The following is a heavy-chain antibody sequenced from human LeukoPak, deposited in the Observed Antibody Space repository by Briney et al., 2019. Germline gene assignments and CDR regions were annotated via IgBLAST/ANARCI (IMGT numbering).Heavy chain of an antibody. D-gene: IGHD3-10*01. CDR1: GYSFTSYW. Sequence: GESLKISCKGSGYSFTSYWIGWVRQMPGKGLEWMGIIYPGDSDTRYSPSFQGQVTISADKSISTAYLQWSSLKASDTAMYYCARDRYGSGSYVGYYYGMDVWGKGTTVTVSS. J-gene: IGHJ6*04. CDR2: IYPGDSDT. CDR3: ARDRYGSGSYVGYYYGMDV. V-gene: IGHV5-51*01.